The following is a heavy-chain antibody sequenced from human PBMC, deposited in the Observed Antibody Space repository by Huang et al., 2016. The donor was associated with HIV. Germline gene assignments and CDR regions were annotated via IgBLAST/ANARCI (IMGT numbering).Heavy chain of an antibody. CDR2: REPLSGAI. Sequence: QVQLVQSGAEVKRPGASVKVSCQSSGYSFTGPFIQWVRQAPGQGLVWMVRREPLSGAINWASRFQGRVSMTRDKSIGTAYMELSGLRSDDTAVFFCAREAWASGVAHYFDYWGPGTLVTVSS. CDR1: GYSFTGPF. V-gene: IGHV1-2*06. D-gene: IGHD3-10*01. J-gene: IGHJ4*02. CDR3: AREAWASGVAHYFDY.